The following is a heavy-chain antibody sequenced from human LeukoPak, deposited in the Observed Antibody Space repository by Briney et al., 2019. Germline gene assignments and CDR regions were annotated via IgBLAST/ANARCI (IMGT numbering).Heavy chain of an antibody. CDR1: GGSISSYY. D-gene: IGHD2-2*02. J-gene: IGHJ2*01. CDR3: AREIPPIVVVPAAIRAYWYFDL. Sequence: PETLSLTCTVSGGSISSYYWSWIRQPAGKGLEWIGRIYTSGSTNYNPSLKSRVTISVDKSKNQFSLKLSSVTAADTAVYYCAREIPPIVVVPAAIRAYWYFDLWGRGTLVTVSS. CDR2: IYTSGST. V-gene: IGHV4-4*07.